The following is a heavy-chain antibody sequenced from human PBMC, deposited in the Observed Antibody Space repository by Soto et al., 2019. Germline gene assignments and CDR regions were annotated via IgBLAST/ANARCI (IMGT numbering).Heavy chain of an antibody. CDR3: ARDSSLRGLDY. D-gene: IGHD2-15*01. CDR1: GFTFSSYA. Sequence: QVQLVESGGGVVQPGRSLRLSCAASGFTFSSYAMHWVRQAPGKGLEWVAVISYDGSNKYYADSMKGRFTISRDNSKNTLYLQMNSLRAEDTAVYYCARDSSLRGLDYWGQGTLVTVSS. CDR2: ISYDGSNK. J-gene: IGHJ4*02. V-gene: IGHV3-30-3*01.